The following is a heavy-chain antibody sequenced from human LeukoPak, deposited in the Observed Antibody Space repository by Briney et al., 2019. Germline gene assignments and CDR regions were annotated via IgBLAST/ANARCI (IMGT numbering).Heavy chain of an antibody. Sequence: GRSLRLSCAASGFTFSSYGMHWVRQAPGKGLEWVAVISYDGSNKYYADSVKGRFTISRDNSKNTLYLQMNSLRAEDTAVYYCAKGATGSLDYWGQGTLVTVSS. CDR2: ISYDGSNK. D-gene: IGHD3-10*01. J-gene: IGHJ4*02. V-gene: IGHV3-30*18. CDR1: GFTFSSYG. CDR3: AKGATGSLDY.